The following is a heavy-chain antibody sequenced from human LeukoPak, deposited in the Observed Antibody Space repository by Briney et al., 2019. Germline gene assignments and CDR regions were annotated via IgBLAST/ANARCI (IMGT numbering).Heavy chain of an antibody. J-gene: IGHJ4*02. Sequence: PGGSLRLSCAASGFTFSSYRMSWVRQAPGKGLEWVANIKQDGSEKYYVDSVKGRFTISRDNAKNSLYLQMNSLRAEDTAVYYCAREKQLLYRGSFDYWGQGTLVTVSS. D-gene: IGHD2-2*02. CDR2: IKQDGSEK. CDR1: GFTFSSYR. V-gene: IGHV3-7*01. CDR3: AREKQLLYRGSFDY.